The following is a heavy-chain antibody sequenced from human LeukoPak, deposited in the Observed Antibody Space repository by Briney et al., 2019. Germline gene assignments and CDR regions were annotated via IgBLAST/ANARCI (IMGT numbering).Heavy chain of an antibody. D-gene: IGHD1-26*01. CDR1: GDSVSSNSAA. CDR3: ARGEGRWEPLKNWFDP. Sequence: SQTLSLTCAISGDSVSSNSAAWNWIRQSPSRGLEWLGRTYYRSKWYNDYAVSVKSRITINPDTSKNQFSLQLNSVTPEDTAVYHCARGEGRWEPLKNWFDPWGQGTLVTVSS. CDR2: TYYRSKWYN. V-gene: IGHV6-1*01. J-gene: IGHJ5*02.